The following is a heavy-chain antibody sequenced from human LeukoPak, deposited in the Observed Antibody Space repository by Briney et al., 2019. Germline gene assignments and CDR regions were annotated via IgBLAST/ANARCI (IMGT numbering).Heavy chain of an antibody. D-gene: IGHD1-26*01. CDR2: IKQDGTEK. CDR3: VRGGRGERPNY. CDR1: GFSLSDYW. Sequence: GGSLRLSYAASGFSLSDYWMNWVRQAPRRGLEWVANIKQDGTEKKYLDSVKGRFTISRDNVKNSVYLQMDSLGVEDTAVYYCVRGGRGERPNYWGLGTLVTVSS. J-gene: IGHJ4*02. V-gene: IGHV3-7*01.